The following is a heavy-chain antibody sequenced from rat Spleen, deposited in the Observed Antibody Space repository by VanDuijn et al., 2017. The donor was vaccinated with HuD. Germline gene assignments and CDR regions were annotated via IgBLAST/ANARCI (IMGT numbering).Heavy chain of an antibody. CDR2: ISTSGRT. CDR3: TRVDYPGVAHYFDY. V-gene: IGHV5-46*01. Sequence: EVQLVESGGDLVQPGRSMKLSCAASGFTFNNYWMTWIRQAPKKGLEWVATISTSGRTYYPDSVKGRFTISRDDAKSILYLQMNSLKSEDTATYYCTRVDYPGVAHYFDYWGQGVMVTVSS. J-gene: IGHJ2*01. CDR1: GFTFNNYW. D-gene: IGHD1-4*01.